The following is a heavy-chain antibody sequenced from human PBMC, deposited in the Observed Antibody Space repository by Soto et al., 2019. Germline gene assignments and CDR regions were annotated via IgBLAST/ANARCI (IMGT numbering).Heavy chain of an antibody. V-gene: IGHV1-2*04. D-gene: IGHD2-8*01. CDR1: GYSFTDYH. CDR2: INPKSGGT. CDR3: ARGDSTDCSNGVCSFFYNHDMDV. Sequence: ASVKVSCKASGYSFTDYHIHWVRQAPGQGLEWLGRINPKSGGTSTAQKFQGWVTMTTDTSISTASMELTRLTSDDTAIYYCARGDSTDCSNGVCSFFYNHDMDVWGQGTTVTVYS. J-gene: IGHJ6*02.